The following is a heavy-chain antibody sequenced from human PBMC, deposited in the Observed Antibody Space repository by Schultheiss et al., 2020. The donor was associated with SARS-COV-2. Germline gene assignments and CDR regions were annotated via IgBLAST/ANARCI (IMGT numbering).Heavy chain of an antibody. CDR3: AKERRYSGYLN. V-gene: IGHV3-23*01. D-gene: IGHD5-12*01. CDR1: GFTFSSYW. CDR2: ISGSGGST. Sequence: GGSLRLSCAASGFTFSSYWMHWVRQAPGKGLEWVSAISGSGGSTYYADSVKGRFTISRDNSKNTLYLQMNSLRAEDTAVYYCAKERRYSGYLNWGQGTLVTVSS. J-gene: IGHJ4*02.